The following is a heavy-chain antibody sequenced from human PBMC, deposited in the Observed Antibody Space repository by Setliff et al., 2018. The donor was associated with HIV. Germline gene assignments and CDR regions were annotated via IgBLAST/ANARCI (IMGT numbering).Heavy chain of an antibody. CDR2: IYGSGRT. CDR1: GVSISNYY. D-gene: IGHD3-10*01. J-gene: IGHJ4*02. CDR3: VRQGPGSSPPHFGD. Sequence: SETLSLTCTVSGVSISNYYWSWIRQPPGTGLEWIGYIYGSGRTFYNPSLKSRVAISADTSKGQFSLRLSYVTAADTAVYYCVRQGPGSSPPHFGDWGEGTLVTVSS. V-gene: IGHV4-59*08.